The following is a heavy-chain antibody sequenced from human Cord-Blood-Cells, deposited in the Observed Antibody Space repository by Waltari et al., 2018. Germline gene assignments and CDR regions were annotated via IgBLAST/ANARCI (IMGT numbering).Heavy chain of an antibody. D-gene: IGHD6-6*01. CDR1: GGTFSSYA. Sequence: QVQPVQSGAEVKKPGSSVKVSCKVSGGTFSSYAISWVRQAPGQGLEWMGRIIPILGIANYAQKFQGRVTITADKSTSTAYMELSSLRSEDTAVYYCARGGAARPWFDPWGQGTLVTVSS. J-gene: IGHJ5*02. CDR2: IIPILGIA. V-gene: IGHV1-69*09. CDR3: ARGGAARPWFDP.